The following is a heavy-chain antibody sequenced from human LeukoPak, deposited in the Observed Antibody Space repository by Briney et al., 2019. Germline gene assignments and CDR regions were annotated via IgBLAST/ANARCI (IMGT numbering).Heavy chain of an antibody. CDR3: ARQRNSWYYGDGDY. D-gene: IGHD6-13*01. V-gene: IGHV4-39*01. CDR1: GDSISSSSYY. CDR2: IYYSGST. J-gene: IGHJ4*02. Sequence: SETLSLTCTVSGDSISSSSYYWGWIRQPPGKGLEWIGSIYYSGSTYYNPSLKSRVTISVDTSKNQFSLKLSSVTAADTAVYYCARQRNSWYYGDGDYWGQGTLVTVSS.